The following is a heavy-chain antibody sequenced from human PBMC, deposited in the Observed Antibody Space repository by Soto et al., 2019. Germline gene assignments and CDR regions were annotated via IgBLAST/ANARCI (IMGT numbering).Heavy chain of an antibody. CDR1: GGSISSGGYY. Sequence: QVQLRESGPGLVKPSQTLSLTCTVSGGSISSGGYYWSWIRQHPGKGLEWIGYIYYSGSTYYNTSPKSRVTISADTSKNQFSLKLSSVTAADTAVYYCARSYGDYFIRFDYWGQGTLVTVSS. J-gene: IGHJ4*02. V-gene: IGHV4-31*03. CDR3: ARSYGDYFIRFDY. CDR2: IYYSGST. D-gene: IGHD4-17*01.